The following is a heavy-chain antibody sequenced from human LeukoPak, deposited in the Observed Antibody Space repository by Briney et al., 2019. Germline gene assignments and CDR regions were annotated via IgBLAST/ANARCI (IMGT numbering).Heavy chain of an antibody. CDR2: ISGGGGST. CDR3: AKRWAESIAAAGTFLGAVYYFDY. D-gene: IGHD6-13*01. CDR1: GFTFSSYA. J-gene: IGHJ4*02. Sequence: GGSLRFSCAASGFTFSSYAMSWVHQAPGKGLEWVSAISGGGGSTYYAYSVKGRFTISRDKSKNTLYVQMNSLRAEDTAVYYCAKRWAESIAAAGTFLGAVYYFDYWGQGTLVTVSS. V-gene: IGHV3-23*01.